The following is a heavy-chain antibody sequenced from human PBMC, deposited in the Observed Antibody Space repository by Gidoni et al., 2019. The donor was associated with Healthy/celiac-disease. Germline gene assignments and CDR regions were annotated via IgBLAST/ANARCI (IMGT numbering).Heavy chain of an antibody. V-gene: IGHV3-23*01. CDR3: AKDPALLLWFGDPQADDAFDI. CDR2: SSGSGGST. D-gene: IGHD3-10*01. Sequence: EVQLLESGGGLVQPGGFVRLSCAASGFPFSRYATSRFRQAPGKGPEWVSASSGSGGSTYYADSVKGRFTISRDNSKNTLYLQMNSLRAEDTAVYYCAKDPALLLWFGDPQADDAFDIWGQGTMVTVSS. CDR1: GFPFSRYA. J-gene: IGHJ3*02.